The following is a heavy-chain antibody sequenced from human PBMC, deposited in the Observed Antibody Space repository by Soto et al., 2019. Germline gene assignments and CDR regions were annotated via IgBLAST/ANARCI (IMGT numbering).Heavy chain of an antibody. J-gene: IGHJ6*02. D-gene: IGHD3-10*01. CDR3: AGGGVRGVITRTRDYYGMDV. CDR1: GYSFTRYW. V-gene: IGHV5-51*01. Sequence: GQSQKIHCTDAGYSFTRYWIGWAGQMRARGLECLRFIYPGDSDTGYSPSFQGQVTISADKSISTAYLQWSSLKASDTAMYYCAGGGVRGVITRTRDYYGMDVWGQGTTVTVS. CDR2: IYPGDSDT.